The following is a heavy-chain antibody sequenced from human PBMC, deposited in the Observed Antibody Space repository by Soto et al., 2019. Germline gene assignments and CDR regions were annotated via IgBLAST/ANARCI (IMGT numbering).Heavy chain of an antibody. CDR3: ARYQGGPLDY. V-gene: IGHV4-59*01. J-gene: IGHJ4*02. CDR2: IYYSGSS. CDR1: GVSFSTYY. D-gene: IGHD2-15*01. Sequence: QVQLQESGPGLVKPSETLSLTCTVSGVSFSTYYWSWIRQAPGKGLEWIGYIYYSGSSNYNPSLKSRVTMSVDTSKNQLSLKLSSVTAADTAVYYCARYQGGPLDYWGQGTLVTVSS.